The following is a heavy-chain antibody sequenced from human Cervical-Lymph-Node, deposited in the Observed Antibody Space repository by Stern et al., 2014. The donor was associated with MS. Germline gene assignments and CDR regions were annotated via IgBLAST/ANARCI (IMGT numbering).Heavy chain of an antibody. Sequence: VQLLESGGGVVQPGRSLRLSCAASGFTFSSYGMHWVRQAPGKGLEWVAVIWYDGSNKYYADSVKGRFTISRDNSKNTLYLQMNSLRAEDTAVYYCARAGSSGWYYFDYWGQGTLVTVSS. CDR1: GFTFSSYG. D-gene: IGHD6-19*01. CDR3: ARAGSSGWYYFDY. CDR2: IWYDGSNK. J-gene: IGHJ4*02. V-gene: IGHV3-33*01.